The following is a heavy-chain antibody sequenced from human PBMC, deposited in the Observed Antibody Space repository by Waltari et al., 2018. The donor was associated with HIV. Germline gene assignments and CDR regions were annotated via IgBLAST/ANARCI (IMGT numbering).Heavy chain of an antibody. V-gene: IGHV3-48*01. Sequence: EVQLVESGGGLVQPGGSLRLSCAASGFTFSSYSMNWVRQAPGKGREWVSYISSSSSTIYYADSVKGRFTISRDNAKNSLYLQMNSLRAEDTAVYYCARDRYYDFWSGYYTGRNYYYGMDVWGQGTTVTVSS. CDR3: ARDRYYDFWSGYYTGRNYYYGMDV. CDR1: GFTFSSYS. J-gene: IGHJ6*02. D-gene: IGHD3-3*01. CDR2: ISSSSSTI.